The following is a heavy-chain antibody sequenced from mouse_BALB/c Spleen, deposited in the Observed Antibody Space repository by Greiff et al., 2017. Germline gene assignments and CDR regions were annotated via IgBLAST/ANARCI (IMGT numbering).Heavy chain of an antibody. CDR3: ATNWVAY. V-gene: IGHV5-12-2*01. CDR1: GFTFSSYT. CDR2: ISNGGGST. J-gene: IGHJ3*01. Sequence: EVMLVESGGGLVQPGGSLKLSCAASGFTFSSYTMSWVRQTPEKRLEWVAYISNGGGSTYYPDTVKGRFTTSRDNAKNTLYLQMSSLKSEDTAMYYCATNWVAYWGQGTLVTVSA.